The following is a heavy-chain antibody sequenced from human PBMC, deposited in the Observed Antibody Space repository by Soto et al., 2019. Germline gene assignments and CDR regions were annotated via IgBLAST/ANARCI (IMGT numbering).Heavy chain of an antibody. CDR1: GFTFRSYW. D-gene: IGHD6-19*01. CDR2: IKQDGSEK. CDR3: ARVMGTAGWSNNDFDL. Sequence: EVQLVESGGGLVQPGGSLRLSCAASGFTFRSYWMSWVRQAPGMGLEWVAIIKQDGSEKYYVDSVKGRFTISRDSAKNSLFLQMSSLRVEDTAVYLCARVMGTAGWSNNDFDLWGQGTMVTVSS. V-gene: IGHV3-7*04. J-gene: IGHJ3*01.